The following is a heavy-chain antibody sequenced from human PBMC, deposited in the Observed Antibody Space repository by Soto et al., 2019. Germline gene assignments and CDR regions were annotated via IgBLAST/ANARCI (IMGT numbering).Heavy chain of an antibody. J-gene: IGHJ3*02. CDR2: IYYSGST. CDR1: GFTFSSYG. CDR3: ARHKTEIAYCGGDCYPDAFDI. D-gene: IGHD2-21*02. Sequence: GSLRLSCAASGFTFSSYGMHWVRQAPGKGLEWIGSIYYSGSTYYNPSLKSRVTISVDTSKNQFSLKLSSVTAADTAVYYCARHKTEIAYCGGDCYPDAFDIWGQGTMVTVSS. V-gene: IGHV4-39*01.